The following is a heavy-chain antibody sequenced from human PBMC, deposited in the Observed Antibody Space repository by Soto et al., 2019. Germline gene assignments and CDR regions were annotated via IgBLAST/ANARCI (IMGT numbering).Heavy chain of an antibody. CDR3: ARGRRYYYDNTGPYYFEH. CDR1: GGSISSYY. J-gene: IGHJ4*02. D-gene: IGHD3-22*01. V-gene: IGHV4-59*01. Sequence: PSETLSLTCTVSGGSISSYYWSWIRQPPGNELEWIAYIYYSGSTNYNPSLKSRVTISVDTSKNQFSLKLTSVTAADTAVYYCARGRRYYYDNTGPYYFEHWGQGTLVTV. CDR2: IYYSGST.